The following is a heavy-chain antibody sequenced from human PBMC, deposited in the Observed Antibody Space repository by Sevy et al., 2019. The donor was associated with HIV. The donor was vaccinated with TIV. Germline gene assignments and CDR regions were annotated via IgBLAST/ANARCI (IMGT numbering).Heavy chain of an antibody. CDR2: INSDGSST. D-gene: IGHD6-13*01. CDR1: GFTFSSYW. V-gene: IGHV3-74*01. CDR3: ARAMRYSSSWYVFDY. Sequence: GGSLRLSCAASGFTFSSYWMHWVRQAPGKGLVWVSRINSDGSSTSYADSVKGRFTISRDNAKNTLYLQMNRLRAEDTAVDYCARAMRYSSSWYVFDYWGQGTLVTVSS. J-gene: IGHJ4*02.